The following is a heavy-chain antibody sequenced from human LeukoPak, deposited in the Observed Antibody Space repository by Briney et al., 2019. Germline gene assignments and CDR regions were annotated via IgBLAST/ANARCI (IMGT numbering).Heavy chain of an antibody. CDR2: IIPIFGTA. CDR1: GGTFSSYA. CDR3: ASYVVVVAAKGAFDI. D-gene: IGHD2-15*01. Sequence: SVKVSCKASGGTFSSYAISWVRQAPGQGLEWMGRIIPIFGTANYAQKFQGRVTITTDESTSTAYMELSSLRSEDTAVYYCASYVVVVAAKGAFDIWGQGTMVTVST. V-gene: IGHV1-69*05. J-gene: IGHJ3*02.